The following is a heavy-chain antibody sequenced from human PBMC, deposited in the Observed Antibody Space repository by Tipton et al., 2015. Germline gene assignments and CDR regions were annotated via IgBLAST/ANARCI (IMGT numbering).Heavy chain of an antibody. D-gene: IGHD5-24*01. J-gene: IGHJ6*02. Sequence: LRLSCTVSGGSISSSLHYWSWIRQPPGKGLEWIGYISYTDGAHYNPALESRVTISVDTSKNQFSLTLNSVAAADTAVYYCARDLEHGMDVWGHGTTVTVSS. CDR2: ISYTDGA. CDR3: ARDLEHGMDV. CDR1: GGSISSSLHY. V-gene: IGHV4-61*01.